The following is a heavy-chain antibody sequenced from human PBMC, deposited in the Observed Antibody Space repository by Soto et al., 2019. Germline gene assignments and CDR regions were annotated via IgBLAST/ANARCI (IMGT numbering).Heavy chain of an antibody. CDR3: ARVSCSSTSCYGRRENYYYYYGMDV. J-gene: IGHJ6*02. D-gene: IGHD2-2*01. V-gene: IGHV1-46*01. Sequence: EASVKGACKASGYTFSSDYVDWGRQAPGQGLEWMGIINPSGGSTSYAQKFQGRVTMTRDTSTSTVYMELSSLRSEDTAVYYCARVSCSSTSCYGRRENYYYYYGMDVWGQGTTVTVS. CDR2: INPSGGST. CDR1: GYTFSSDY.